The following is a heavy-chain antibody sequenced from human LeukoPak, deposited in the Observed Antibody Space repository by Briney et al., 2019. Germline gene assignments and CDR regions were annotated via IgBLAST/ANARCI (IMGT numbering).Heavy chain of an antibody. CDR3: ARQEPGVPAAIVLLYYFDY. V-gene: IGHV4-39*01. D-gene: IGHD2-2*02. Sequence: SETLSLTCTVSGGSISGSSYYWGWIRQPPGKGLEWIGSIYYTGSTSYNPSLKRRVSMSVDTSKNQFSLKLSSVTAADAAVYYCARQEPGVPAAIVLLYYFDYWGQGTLVTVSS. CDR1: GGSISGSSYY. J-gene: IGHJ4*02. CDR2: IYYTGST.